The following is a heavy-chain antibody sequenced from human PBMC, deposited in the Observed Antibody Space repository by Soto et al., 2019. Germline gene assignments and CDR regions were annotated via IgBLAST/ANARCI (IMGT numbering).Heavy chain of an antibody. V-gene: IGHV1-69*12. D-gene: IGHD6-13*01. J-gene: IGHJ6*02. Sequence: QVQLVQSGAEVKKPGSSVKVSCKASGGTFSSYAISWVRQAPGQGLEWMGGIIPIFGTANYAQKFQGRVTITADESTSTAYMELSSLRSEDTAVYSCAREGRWEAAAGPYYYNGMDVWGQGTKVTVSS. CDR3: AREGRWEAAAGPYYYNGMDV. CDR1: GGTFSSYA. CDR2: IIPIFGTA.